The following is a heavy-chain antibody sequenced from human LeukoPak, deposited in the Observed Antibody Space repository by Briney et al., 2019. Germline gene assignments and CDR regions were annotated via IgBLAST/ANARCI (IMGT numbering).Heavy chain of an antibody. CDR1: GYTFSDYY. V-gene: IGHV1-2*02. CDR3: ARDGEFSGSDDFDY. CDR2: INPKSGDT. D-gene: IGHD1-26*01. Sequence: ASVKVSCKASGYTFSDYYMHWVRQAPGQGPEWMGWINPKSGDTKHAQKFQGRFTITRDTSISTAYMELSSVRSDDTAVYYCARDGEFSGSDDFDYWGQGTLVTVSS. J-gene: IGHJ4*02.